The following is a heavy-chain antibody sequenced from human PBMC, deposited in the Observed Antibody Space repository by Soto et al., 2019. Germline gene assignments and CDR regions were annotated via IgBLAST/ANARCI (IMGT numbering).Heavy chain of an antibody. CDR1: GGSISSYY. D-gene: IGHD4-17*01. Sequence: SETLSLTCTVSGGSISSYYWSWIRQPPGKGLEWIGYIYYSGSTNYNPSLKSRVTISVDTSKNQFSLKLSSVTAADTAVYYCARVVGGDPDKGYYYYMDVWGKGTTVTVSS. CDR3: ARVVGGDPDKGYYYYMDV. V-gene: IGHV4-59*01. J-gene: IGHJ6*03. CDR2: IYYSGST.